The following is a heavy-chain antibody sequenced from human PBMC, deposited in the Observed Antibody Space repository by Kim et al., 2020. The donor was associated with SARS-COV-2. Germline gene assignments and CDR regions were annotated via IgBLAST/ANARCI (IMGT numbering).Heavy chain of an antibody. CDR3: ARVQAGDSSGYYYAVDY. V-gene: IGHV4-34*01. J-gene: IGHJ4*02. CDR1: GGSFSGYY. Sequence: SETLSLTCAVYGGSFSGYYWSWIRQPPGKGLEWIGEINHSGSTNYNPSLKSRVTISVDTSKNQFSLKLSSVTAADTAVYYCARVQAGDSSGYYYAVDYWGQGTLVTVSS. CDR2: INHSGST. D-gene: IGHD3-22*01.